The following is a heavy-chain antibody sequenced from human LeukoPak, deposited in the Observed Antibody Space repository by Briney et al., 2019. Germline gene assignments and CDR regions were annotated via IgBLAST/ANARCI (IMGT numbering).Heavy chain of an antibody. CDR1: GFTFSSYA. CDR3: ANNLGYCSSTSCYGAYYYYYGTDV. CDR2: ISGSGGST. Sequence: GGSLRLSCAASGFTFSSYAMSWVRQAPGKGLEWVSAISGSGGSTYYADSVKGRFTISRDNSKNTLYLQMNSLRAEDTAVYYCANNLGYCSSTSCYGAYYYYYGTDVWGQGTTVTVSS. J-gene: IGHJ6*02. V-gene: IGHV3-23*01. D-gene: IGHD2-2*01.